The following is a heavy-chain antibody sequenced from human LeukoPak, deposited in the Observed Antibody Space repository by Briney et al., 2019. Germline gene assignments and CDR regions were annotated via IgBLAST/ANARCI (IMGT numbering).Heavy chain of an antibody. CDR3: ARSSGWSLNWFAP. CDR1: GGTFSSYT. CDR2: IIPILGIA. D-gene: IGHD6-19*01. Sequence: SVKVSCKASGGTFSSYTISWVRQAPGQGLEWMGRIIPILGIANYAQKFQGRVTITADKSTSTAYMELSSLRSEDTAVYYCARSSGWSLNWFAPWGQGTLVTVSS. V-gene: IGHV1-69*02. J-gene: IGHJ5*02.